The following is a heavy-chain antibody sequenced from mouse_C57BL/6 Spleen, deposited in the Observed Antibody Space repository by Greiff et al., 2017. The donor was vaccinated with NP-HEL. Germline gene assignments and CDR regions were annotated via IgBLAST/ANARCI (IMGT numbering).Heavy chain of an antibody. J-gene: IGHJ2*01. V-gene: IGHV5-4*01. D-gene: IGHD2-1*01. CDR2: IIDVGSYT. CDR1: GFTFSSYA. CDR3: ARDNYGNPYSFDY. Sequence: EVKLVESGGGLVKPGGSLKLSCAASGFTFSSYAMSWVRQTLEKMLEWVATIIDVGSYTYYPDNVKDRFTISRDKAKNNLYLQMSHLKSEYTAMYYCARDNYGNPYSFDYWGKGTTLTVPS.